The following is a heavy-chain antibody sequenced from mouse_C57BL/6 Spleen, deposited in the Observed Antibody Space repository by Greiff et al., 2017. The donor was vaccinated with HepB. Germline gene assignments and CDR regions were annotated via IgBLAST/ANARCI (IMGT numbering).Heavy chain of an antibody. CDR2: INPSTGGT. Sequence: VQLQQSGPELVKPGASVKISCKASGYSFTGYYMNWVKQSPEKSLEWIGEINPSTGGTTYNQKFKAKATLTVDKSYSTAYMQLKSLTSEDSAVYYCARSGSSYAFAYWGQGTLVTVSA. D-gene: IGHD1-1*01. CDR1: GYSFTGYY. CDR3: ARSGSSYAFAY. V-gene: IGHV1-42*01. J-gene: IGHJ3*01.